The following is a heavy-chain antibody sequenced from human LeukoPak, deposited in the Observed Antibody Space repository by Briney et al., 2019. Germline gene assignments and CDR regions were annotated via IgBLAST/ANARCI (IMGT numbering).Heavy chain of an antibody. CDR2: MNPNSGNT. CDR1: GYTFTSYD. J-gene: IGHJ5*02. CDR3: ARGSDIVVVPAAINWLDP. D-gene: IGHD2-2*01. Sequence: ASVKVSCKASGYTFTSYDINWVRQATGQGLEWMGWMNPNSGNTGYAQKFQGRVTMTRNTSISTAYMELSSLRSEDTAVYYCARGSDIVVVPAAINWLDPWGQGTLVTVSS. V-gene: IGHV1-8*01.